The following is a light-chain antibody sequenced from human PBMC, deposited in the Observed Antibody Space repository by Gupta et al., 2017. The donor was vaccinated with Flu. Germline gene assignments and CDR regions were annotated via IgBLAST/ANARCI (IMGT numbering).Light chain of an antibody. CDR2: DAS. Sequence: VLTQSPASLSLSPGERAILSCRASQRVTSYLAWYQQKPGQPPRPLIFDASNRAPGVPARFNGSGSETDFTLTITSLEPQDSAVYYCQQRSAWAITFGQGTRLEI. CDR1: QRVTSY. J-gene: IGKJ5*01. V-gene: IGKV3-11*01. CDR3: QQRSAWAIT.